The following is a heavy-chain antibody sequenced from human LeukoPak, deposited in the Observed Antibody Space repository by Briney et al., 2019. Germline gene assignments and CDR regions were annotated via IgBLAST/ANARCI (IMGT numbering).Heavy chain of an antibody. J-gene: IGHJ4*02. CDR1: GYTFTGYY. Sequence: ASVKVSCKASGYTFTGYYMHWVRQAPGQGLEWMGWINPNSGGTNYAQKFQGRVTMTRDTSISTAYMELRSLRSDDTAVYYCARVTLNWGLGYWGQGTLVTVSS. CDR3: ARVTLNWGLGY. D-gene: IGHD7-27*01. V-gene: IGHV1-2*02. CDR2: INPNSGGT.